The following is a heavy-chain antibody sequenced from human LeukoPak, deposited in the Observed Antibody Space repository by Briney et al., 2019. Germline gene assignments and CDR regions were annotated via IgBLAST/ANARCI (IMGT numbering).Heavy chain of an antibody. CDR3: ATFQAYANSGHLRPYFDY. J-gene: IGHJ4*02. Sequence: ASVKVSCKISGYGLTGLAIHWVRQAPGKGLEWMGGSDPEDVKTSFAEKFQGRVTFTEDTSTDTAFMELSRLRSDDTAVYYCATFQAYANSGHLRPYFDYWGQGTLVTVSS. CDR2: SDPEDVKT. CDR1: GYGLTGLA. V-gene: IGHV1-24*01. D-gene: IGHD3-22*01.